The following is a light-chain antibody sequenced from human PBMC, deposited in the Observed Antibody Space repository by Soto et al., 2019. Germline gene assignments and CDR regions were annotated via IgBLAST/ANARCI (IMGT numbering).Light chain of an antibody. CDR3: QQRSNWPT. CDR2: DAS. J-gene: IGKJ5*01. V-gene: IGKV3-11*01. Sequence: EIVLTQSPATLSLSPGGRATLSCRASQGVSSYLAWYQQKPGQDPRLLIYDASNRATGTPARFSGSGSGTDFTLTISSLEPEDFAVYYCQQRSNWPTFGQGTRLEIK. CDR1: QGVSSY.